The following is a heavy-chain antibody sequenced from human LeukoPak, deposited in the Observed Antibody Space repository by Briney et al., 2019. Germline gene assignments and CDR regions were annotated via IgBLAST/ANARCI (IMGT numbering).Heavy chain of an antibody. Sequence: ASVKVSCKASGYTFTSYYIHWVRQAPGQGLEWMGLINPSGGSTNYAQKFQGRVTMTRDTSISTAYMELSRLRSDDTAVYYCARGTYGSGRNYYYYMDVWGKGTTVTISS. V-gene: IGHV1-46*01. D-gene: IGHD3-10*01. CDR1: GYTFTSYY. CDR2: INPSGGST. J-gene: IGHJ6*03. CDR3: ARGTYGSGRNYYYYMDV.